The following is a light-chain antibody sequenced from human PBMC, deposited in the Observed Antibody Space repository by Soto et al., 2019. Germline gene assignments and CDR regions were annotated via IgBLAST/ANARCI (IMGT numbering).Light chain of an antibody. CDR2: DAS. Sequence: EIVLTQSPGTLSLSPGERATLSCRASQSVSSSYLAWYQQKPGQAPRLLIYDASSRATGIPDRFSGSGSETDFTRTISRLEPEDFAVDSCHQYGSSPWTFGQGTKVEIK. V-gene: IGKV3-20*01. CDR3: HQYGSSPWT. CDR1: QSVSSSY. J-gene: IGKJ1*01.